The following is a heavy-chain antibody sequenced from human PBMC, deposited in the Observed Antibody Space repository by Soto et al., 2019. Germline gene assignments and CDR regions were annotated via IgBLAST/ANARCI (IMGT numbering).Heavy chain of an antibody. CDR3: GRGSGYNYWDDS. V-gene: IGHV1-3*01. D-gene: IGHD3-22*01. CDR1: GYTFTIYA. J-gene: IGHJ5*01. Sequence: ASVKVSCKASGYTFTIYAMHWVRQAPGQRLEWMGWINAGNGNTKYSQKFQGRVTITRDTSASTADMELSSRRSEDTAVYYCGRGSGYNYWDDSWGQGTLVTVSS. CDR2: INAGNGNT.